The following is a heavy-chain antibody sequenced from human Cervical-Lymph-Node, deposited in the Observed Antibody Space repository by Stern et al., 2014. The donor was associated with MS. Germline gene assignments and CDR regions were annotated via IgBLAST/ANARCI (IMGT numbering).Heavy chain of an antibody. CDR2: IYYSGST. CDR3: ARVAYDFWSGYYPFDY. Sequence: QVQLQESGPGLVKPSQTLSLTCTVSGGSISSGGYYWSWIRQQPGKGLEWIGYIYYSGSTYYNPSLKIRVTISVDTSKNQFSLKLSSVTAADTAVYYCARVAYDFWSGYYPFDYWVQGTLVTVSS. D-gene: IGHD3-3*01. J-gene: IGHJ4*02. CDR1: GGSISSGGYY. V-gene: IGHV4-31*03.